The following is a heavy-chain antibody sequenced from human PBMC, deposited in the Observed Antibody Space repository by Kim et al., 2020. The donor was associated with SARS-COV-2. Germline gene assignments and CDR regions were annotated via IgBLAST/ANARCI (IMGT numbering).Heavy chain of an antibody. V-gene: IGHV1-3*01. Sequence: KNSQTFQDRVTITRDTSATTAYMELSSLTSKDTAVYYCAREGSGSYNWLDPWGQGTLVTVST. CDR3: AREGSGSYNWLDP. D-gene: IGHD3-10*01. J-gene: IGHJ5*02.